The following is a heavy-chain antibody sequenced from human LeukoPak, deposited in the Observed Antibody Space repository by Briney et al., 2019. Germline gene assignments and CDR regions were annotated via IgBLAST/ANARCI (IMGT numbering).Heavy chain of an antibody. D-gene: IGHD1-20*01. V-gene: IGHV3-48*04. J-gene: IGHJ4*02. CDR3: ARDPPFIIGTTFFDY. CDR2: ISSSSSTI. Sequence: GGSLRLSCAASGXTFSSYSVNWVRQAPGKGLEWVPYISSSSSTIYYADSVKGRFTISRDNAKNSLYLQMNSLRAEDTAVYYCARDPPFIIGTTFFDYWGQGTLVTVSS. CDR1: GXTFSSYS.